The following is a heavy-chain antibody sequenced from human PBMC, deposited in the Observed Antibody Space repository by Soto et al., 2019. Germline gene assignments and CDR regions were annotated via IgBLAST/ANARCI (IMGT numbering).Heavy chain of an antibody. V-gene: IGHV4-59*01. D-gene: IGHD3-16*01. Sequence: SETLSLTCSVSGGSISSYYWSWIRQPPGKGLYWIGYIYYSGSTNYNPSLKSRVTISVDTSKNQFSLKLSSVTADDTAVYYCARGGYHDNVWGKSSDYGLDVWGQGTTVTVSS. J-gene: IGHJ6*02. CDR1: GGSISSYY. CDR2: IYYSGST. CDR3: ARGGYHDNVWGKSSDYGLDV.